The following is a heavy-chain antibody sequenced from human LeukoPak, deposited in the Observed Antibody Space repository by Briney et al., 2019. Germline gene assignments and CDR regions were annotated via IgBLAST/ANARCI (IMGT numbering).Heavy chain of an antibody. Sequence: PGGSLRLSCAASGFTFSSYAMSWVRQASGKGLEWVSSISGSGGSTYYADSVKGRFTISRDNSKNTLYLQMNSLRAEDTAVYYCAKDQFGGSGWYYFDYWGQGTLVTVSS. J-gene: IGHJ4*02. D-gene: IGHD6-19*01. CDR2: ISGSGGST. CDR3: AKDQFGGSGWYYFDY. V-gene: IGHV3-23*01. CDR1: GFTFSSYA.